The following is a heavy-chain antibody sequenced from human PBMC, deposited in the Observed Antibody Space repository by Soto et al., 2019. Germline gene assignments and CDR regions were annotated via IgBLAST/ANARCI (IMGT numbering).Heavy chain of an antibody. Sequence: QVQLQESGPGLVKPSETLSLTCTISGGSLSGNSYYWSWIRQPPGKGLEWIGYIYHSGSTHNNPSXEXXXXXXXXXXXXXXXXXXXXXXXXXXXXXXXXXXXXXXXXXXXXXAHYYYGMDVWGQGTTVTVS. CDR3: XXXXXXXXXXXXXXAHYYYGMDV. CDR1: GGSLSGNSYY. V-gene: IGHV4-61*01. CDR2: IYHSGST. J-gene: IGHJ6*02.